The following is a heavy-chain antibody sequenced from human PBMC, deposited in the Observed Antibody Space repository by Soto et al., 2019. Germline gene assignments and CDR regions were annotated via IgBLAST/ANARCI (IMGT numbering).Heavy chain of an antibody. Sequence: GGSLRLSCAASGVTFSSYAMSWVRQAPGKGLEWVSAVSGSGGSTYYADSVKGRFTISRDNSKNTLYLQMNSPRAEDTAVYYCAKFFFYGGNPIGYYYYGMAVWGQGTTVTVSS. J-gene: IGHJ6*02. CDR1: GVTFSSYA. CDR3: AKFFFYGGNPIGYYYYGMAV. V-gene: IGHV3-23*01. D-gene: IGHD4-17*01. CDR2: VSGSGGST.